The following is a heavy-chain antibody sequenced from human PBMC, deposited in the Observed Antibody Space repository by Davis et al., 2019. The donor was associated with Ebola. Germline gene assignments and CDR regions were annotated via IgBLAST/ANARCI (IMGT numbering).Heavy chain of an antibody. CDR3: ARGEKGGYEPFDY. CDR2: INPNSGGT. J-gene: IGHJ4*02. V-gene: IGHV1-2*04. Sequence: ASVKVSCKASGYTFTGYYMHWVRQAPGQGLEWMGWINPNSGGTNYAQKFQGWVTMTRDTSISTAYMELSRLRSDDTAVYYCARGEKGGYEPFDYWGQGTLVTVSS. D-gene: IGHD5-12*01. CDR1: GYTFTGYY.